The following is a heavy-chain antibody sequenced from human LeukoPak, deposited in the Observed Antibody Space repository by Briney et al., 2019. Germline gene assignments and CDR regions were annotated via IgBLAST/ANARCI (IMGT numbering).Heavy chain of an antibody. CDR2: IRYDGSNK. CDR1: GFTFSSYG. Sequence: GGSLRLSCAASGFTFSSYGMHWVRQAPGKGLEWVAFIRYDGSNKYYADSVKGRFTISRDNSKNTLYLQMNSLRAEDTAVYYCANGGYDFWSGYPRIDAFDIWGQGTMVTVSS. V-gene: IGHV3-30*02. J-gene: IGHJ3*02. D-gene: IGHD3-3*01. CDR3: ANGGYDFWSGYPRIDAFDI.